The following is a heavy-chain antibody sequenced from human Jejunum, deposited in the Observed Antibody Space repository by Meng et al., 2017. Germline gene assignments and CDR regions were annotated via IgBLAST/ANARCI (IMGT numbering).Heavy chain of an antibody. D-gene: IGHD1-26*01. V-gene: IGHV4-61*08. CDR3: ARDHMGSLDY. CDR2: AST. Sequence: VNVEEWGPALVRPSAALPLICFVSGGSGSRAGYQWCRIRQPPGKGLEWIGYASTNYNPSLKSRVTISVDTSKNQFSLRLTSVTAADTAVYDCARDHMGSLDYWGQGILVTVSS. CDR1: GGSGSRAGYQ. J-gene: IGHJ4*02.